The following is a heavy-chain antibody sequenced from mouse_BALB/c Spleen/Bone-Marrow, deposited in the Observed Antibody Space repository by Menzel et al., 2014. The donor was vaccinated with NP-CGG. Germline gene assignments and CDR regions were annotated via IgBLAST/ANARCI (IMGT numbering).Heavy chain of an antibody. Sequence: EVQLVESGPELVKPGASVKISCKASGYSFTGYFMNWVMQSHGKSLEWIGRINPYNGDTFYNQKFKGKATLTVDKSSSTAHMELRRLASEDSAVYYRASSFITTAYYFDYWGQGTTLTVSS. V-gene: IGHV1-20*02. CDR3: ASSFITTAYYFDY. J-gene: IGHJ2*01. D-gene: IGHD1-2*01. CDR1: GYSFTGYF. CDR2: INPYNGDT.